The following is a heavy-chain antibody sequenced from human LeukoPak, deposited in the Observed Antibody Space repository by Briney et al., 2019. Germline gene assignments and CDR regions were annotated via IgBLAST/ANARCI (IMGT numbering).Heavy chain of an antibody. CDR3: ARDTSVLEWLLYGAFDI. D-gene: IGHD3-3*01. CDR2: ISAYNGNT. J-gene: IGHJ3*02. V-gene: IGHV1-18*01. Sequence: ASVKVSRKASGYTVTSYGISWVRQAPGQGLEWMGWISAYNGNTNYAQKLQGRVTMTTDTSTSTAYMELRSLRSDDTAVYYCARDTSVLEWLLYGAFDIWGQGTMVTVSS. CDR1: GYTVTSYG.